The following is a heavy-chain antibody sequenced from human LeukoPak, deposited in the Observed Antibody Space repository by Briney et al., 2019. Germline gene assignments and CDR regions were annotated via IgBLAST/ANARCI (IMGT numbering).Heavy chain of an antibody. Sequence: PGRSLRLSCAAPGLSFSSYAMNWVRRAPGKGLEWVAVISSDGSNKFYADAVKGRFTVSRDNSKSTLYLQMNSLRVEDTAVYYCARDNDPDYSSSPGWFDSWGQGTLVTVSS. J-gene: IGHJ5*01. CDR1: GLSFSSYA. V-gene: IGHV3-30-3*01. CDR2: ISSDGSNK. CDR3: ARDNDPDYSSSPGWFDS. D-gene: IGHD6-6*01.